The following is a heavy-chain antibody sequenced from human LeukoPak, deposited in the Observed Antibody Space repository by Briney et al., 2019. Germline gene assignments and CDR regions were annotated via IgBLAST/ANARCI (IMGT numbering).Heavy chain of an antibody. J-gene: IGHJ4*02. CDR1: GFPFSTYA. Sequence: PGTSLRLSCAASGFPFSTYAMYWVRQAPGKGLEWVAGISHDGSNKYYADSVKGRFTISRDNSKNTLYLQMNSLSAEDTAVYYCARGAPPDYWGQGTLLTVSS. CDR2: ISHDGSNK. CDR3: ARGAPPDY. V-gene: IGHV3-30-3*01.